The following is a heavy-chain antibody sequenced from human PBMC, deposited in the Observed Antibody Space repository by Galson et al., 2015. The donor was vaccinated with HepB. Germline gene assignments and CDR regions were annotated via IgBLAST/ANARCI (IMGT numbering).Heavy chain of an antibody. CDR2: ITSSSTYT. CDR3: ARLDSSWFFDF. V-gene: IGHV3-11*06. D-gene: IGHD6-13*01. CDR1: GFTFRDDY. J-gene: IGHJ4*02. Sequence: ALRLACEASGFTFRDDYMSWIRQAPGKGLEWVSYITSSSTYTNYADSVKGRFTISRDNAKNSLYLQMNSLRGEDTAVYYCARLDSSWFFDFWGQGSLVTVSS.